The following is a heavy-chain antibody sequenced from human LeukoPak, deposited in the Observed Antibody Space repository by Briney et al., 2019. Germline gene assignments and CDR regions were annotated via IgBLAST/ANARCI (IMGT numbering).Heavy chain of an antibody. CDR2: ISGSGGST. CDR1: GFTFSSYA. V-gene: IGHV3-23*01. CDR3: AKAGNSGSYYSLRYYDF. D-gene: IGHD3-10*01. J-gene: IGHJ4*02. Sequence: PGGSLRLSCAASGFTFSSYAMSWVRQAPGKGLEWVSAISGSGGSTYYADSVKGRFTTSRDNSKNTLFLQMNSLRAEDTAVYYCAKAGNSGSYYSLRYYDFWGQGTLVTVSS.